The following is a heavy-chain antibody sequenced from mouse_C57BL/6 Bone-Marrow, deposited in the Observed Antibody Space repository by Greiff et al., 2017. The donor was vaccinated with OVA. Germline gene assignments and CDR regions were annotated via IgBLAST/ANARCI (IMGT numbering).Heavy chain of an antibody. CDR1: GYTFTNYW. CDR2: IDPSDSYT. Sequence: LVESGAELVRPGTSVKMSCKASGYTFTNYWIGWAKQRPGQGLEWIGEIDPSDSYTNYNQKFKGKATLTVDTSSSTAYMQLSSLTSEDSAVYYCASAVFAYWGQGTLVTVSA. CDR3: ASAVFAY. J-gene: IGHJ3*01. V-gene: IGHV1-59*01.